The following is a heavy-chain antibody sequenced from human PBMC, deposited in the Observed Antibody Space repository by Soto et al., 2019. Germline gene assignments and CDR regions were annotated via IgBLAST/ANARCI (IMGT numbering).Heavy chain of an antibody. D-gene: IGHD3-22*01. CDR3: PRMSYFYHKWYSEL. CDR1: GGSISSGDYY. V-gene: IGHV4-31*03. CDR2: IYYSGST. Sequence: PSETLSLTCTVSGGSISSGDYYWSWIRQHPGKGLDWIGYIYYSGSTNYIPSLKSRVTISVDTSKNQFTLKLNSVTAADTATYYPPRMSYFYHKWYSELWGRGTLVTVAS. J-gene: IGHJ2*01.